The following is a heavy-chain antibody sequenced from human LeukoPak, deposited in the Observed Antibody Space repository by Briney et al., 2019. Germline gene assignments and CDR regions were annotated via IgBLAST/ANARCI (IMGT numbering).Heavy chain of an antibody. CDR2: INSDGSEG. Sequence: HAGGSLRLSCAASGFTFSSYWMSWVRQAPGKGLEWVASINSDGSEGYYADVVKGRFTITRDNAKNSLYLQINSLRAEDTAVYYCARSSYSSSSSVWGQGTMVTVSS. J-gene: IGHJ3*01. CDR1: GFTFSSYW. V-gene: IGHV3-7*03. CDR3: ARSSYSSSSSV. D-gene: IGHD6-6*01.